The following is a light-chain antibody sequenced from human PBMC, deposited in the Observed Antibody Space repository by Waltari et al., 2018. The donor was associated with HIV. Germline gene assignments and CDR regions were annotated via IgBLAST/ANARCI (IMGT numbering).Light chain of an antibody. J-gene: IGLJ3*02. V-gene: IGLV1-47*02. CDR3: AAWDDSLSGSWV. Sequence: QSVLTQPPSASGTPGQRVTISCSGSSSNIGSNYVYWYQQLPGTAPKILICSDKQRPSGVPDGVSGSKTGTSASLAIRGVRSEDEADYYCAAWDDSLSGSWVFGGGTKRTVL. CDR2: SDK. CDR1: SSNIGSNY.